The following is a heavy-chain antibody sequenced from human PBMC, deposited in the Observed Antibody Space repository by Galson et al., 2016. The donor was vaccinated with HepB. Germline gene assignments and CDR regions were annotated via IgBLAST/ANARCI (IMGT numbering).Heavy chain of an antibody. V-gene: IGHV5-51*01. CDR2: MYPGNSET. D-gene: IGHD5-18*01. Sequence: QSGAEVTKPGESLKISCQGSESSFVRYWIGWVRQMPGKGLEWVGIMYPGNSETRYGPSFQGQVTISADNSFGTAYLSWSSLKASDTAVYYCVRQPLHSYGRTHLDFWGQGTLVTVSS. J-gene: IGHJ4*01. CDR3: VRQPLHSYGRTHLDF. CDR1: ESSFVRYW.